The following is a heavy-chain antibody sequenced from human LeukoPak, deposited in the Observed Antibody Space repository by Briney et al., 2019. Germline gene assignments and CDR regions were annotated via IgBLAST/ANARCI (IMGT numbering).Heavy chain of an antibody. CDR1: GFTFSSYT. D-gene: IGHD4-17*01. Sequence: GGSLRLSCAASGFTFSSYTVNWVRQAPGKGLEWVSAISGSGVGTYYADSVKGRFTISRDNPKNTLYLQMNSLRAEDTAVYYCARGPTTVEYAFDIWGQGTMVTVSS. V-gene: IGHV3-23*01. CDR3: ARGPTTVEYAFDI. CDR2: ISGSGVGT. J-gene: IGHJ3*02.